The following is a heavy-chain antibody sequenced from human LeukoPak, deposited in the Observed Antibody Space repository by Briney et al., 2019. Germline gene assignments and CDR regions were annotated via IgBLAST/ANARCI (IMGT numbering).Heavy chain of an antibody. Sequence: GGSLRLSCAASGFTFSSYAMSWVRQAPGKGLEWVSAISGSGGSTYNADSVKGRFTISRDNSKNTLYLQMNSLRAEDTAVYYCARGSLYDILTGYQYYFDYWGQGTLVTVPS. CDR2: ISGSGGST. V-gene: IGHV3-23*01. CDR1: GFTFSSYA. J-gene: IGHJ4*02. CDR3: ARGSLYDILTGYQYYFDY. D-gene: IGHD3-9*01.